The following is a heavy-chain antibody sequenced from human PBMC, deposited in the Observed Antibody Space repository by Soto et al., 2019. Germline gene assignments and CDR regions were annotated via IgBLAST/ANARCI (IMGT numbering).Heavy chain of an antibody. V-gene: IGHV3-30-3*01. CDR1: GFTLRSYA. CDR3: AREEDGRQARDYYYGMDV. J-gene: IGHJ6*02. Sequence: LRLSCVASGFTLRSYAMHWVRQAPGKGLEWVALISYDGSNKYYADSVKGRFTISRDNSKNTLYLQMNSLRAEDTAVYYCAREEDGRQARDYYYGMDVWGQGTTVTVSS. CDR2: ISYDGSNK.